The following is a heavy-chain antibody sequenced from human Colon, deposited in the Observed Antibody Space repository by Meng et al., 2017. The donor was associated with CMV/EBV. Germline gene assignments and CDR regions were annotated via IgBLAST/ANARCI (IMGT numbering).Heavy chain of an antibody. Sequence: GGSLRLSCTASGFTFDDYDVNWVRQAPGKGLEWVAFIRREAYGGTTGYAASVKGRFTISRGDSNTIAYLQMSSLKTEDTAVYYCSRADPYCSRTSCYSDHGMDVWGQGTTVTVSS. V-gene: IGHV3-49*04. CDR3: SRADPYCSRTSCYSDHGMDV. D-gene: IGHD2-2*01. J-gene: IGHJ6*02. CDR2: IRREAYGGTT. CDR1: GFTFDDYD.